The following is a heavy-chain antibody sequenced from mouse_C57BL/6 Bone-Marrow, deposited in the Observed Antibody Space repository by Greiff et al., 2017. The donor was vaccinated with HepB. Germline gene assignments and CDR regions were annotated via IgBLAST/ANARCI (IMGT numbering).Heavy chain of an antibody. D-gene: IGHD2-3*01. CDR2: ISSGSSTI. CDR3: ARILSNAMDY. J-gene: IGHJ4*01. CDR1: GFTFSDYG. V-gene: IGHV5-17*01. Sequence: EVKVIESGGGLVKPGGSLKLSCAASGFTFSDYGMHWVRQAPEKGLEWVAYISSGSSTIYYADTVKGRFTISRDNAKNTLFLQMTSLRSEDTAMYYCARILSNAMDYWGQGTSVTVSS.